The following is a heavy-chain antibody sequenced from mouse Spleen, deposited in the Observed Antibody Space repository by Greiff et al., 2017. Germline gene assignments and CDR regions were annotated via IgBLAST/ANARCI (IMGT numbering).Heavy chain of an antibody. CDR1: GFTFSDYG. D-gene: IGHD1-1*01. V-gene: IGHV5-17*01. Sequence: EVQLVESGGGLVKPGGSLKLSCAASGFTFSDYGMHWVRQPPEKGLEWVAYISSGSSTIYYADTVKGRFTISRDNAKNTLFLQMTSLRSEDTAMYYCARSRYYYDGSYDYAMDYWGQGTSVTVSS. J-gene: IGHJ4*01. CDR2: ISSGSSTI. CDR3: ARSRYYYDGSYDYAMDY.